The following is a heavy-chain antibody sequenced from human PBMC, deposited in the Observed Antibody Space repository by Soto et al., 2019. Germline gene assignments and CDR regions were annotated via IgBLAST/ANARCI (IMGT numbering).Heavy chain of an antibody. CDR1: GGSISSYY. D-gene: IGHD6-13*01. CDR2: IYYSGST. Sequence: SETLSLTCTVSGGSISSYYWSWIRQPPGKGLEWIGYIYYSGSTNYNPSLKSRVTISVDTSKNQSSLKLSSVTAADTAVYYCARDQGIGAAVEANWFDPWGQGTLVTVSS. CDR3: ARDQGIGAAVEANWFDP. J-gene: IGHJ5*02. V-gene: IGHV4-59*01.